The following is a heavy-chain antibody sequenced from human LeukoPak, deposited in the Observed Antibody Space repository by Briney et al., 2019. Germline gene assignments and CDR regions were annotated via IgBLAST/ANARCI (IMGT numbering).Heavy chain of an antibody. CDR1: GFNFRIYE. D-gene: IGHD6-19*01. J-gene: IGHJ4*02. CDR2: ISGSGGST. Sequence: GGSLRLSCAASGFNFRIYEMNWVRQAPGKGLEWVSAISGSGGSTYYADSVKGRFTISRDNSKNTLYLQMNSLRAEDTAVYYCAKDRGGSGWSYWGQGTLVTVSS. CDR3: AKDRGGSGWSY. V-gene: IGHV3-23*01.